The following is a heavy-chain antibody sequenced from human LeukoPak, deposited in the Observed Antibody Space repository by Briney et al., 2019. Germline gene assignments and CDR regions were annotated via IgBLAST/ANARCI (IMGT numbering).Heavy chain of an antibody. CDR3: ARVYYGSGSYHYYYYYYMDV. CDR2: ISAYNGNT. D-gene: IGHD3-10*01. J-gene: IGHJ6*03. Sequence: GASVNVSCKASVYTFTSYGISWVRQAPGQGLEWMGWISAYNGNTNYAQKLQGRVTMTTDTSTSTAYMELRSLRSDGTAVYYCARVYYGSGSYHYYYYYYMDVWGKGTTVTVSS. CDR1: VYTFTSYG. V-gene: IGHV1-18*01.